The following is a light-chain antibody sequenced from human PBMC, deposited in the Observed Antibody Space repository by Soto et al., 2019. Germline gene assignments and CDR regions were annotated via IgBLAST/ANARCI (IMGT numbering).Light chain of an antibody. CDR1: SSNIGSNT. V-gene: IGLV1-44*01. CDR3: AAWADSLNVVV. Sequence: QSVLTQTPSASGTPGQRVTISCSGSSSNIGSNTVNWYQQLPGTAPKVLIYNNNERPSGVPDRFSGSKSGTSASLAISGLHSEDEADSYCAAWADSLNVVVFGGGTKLTVL. CDR2: NNN. J-gene: IGLJ2*01.